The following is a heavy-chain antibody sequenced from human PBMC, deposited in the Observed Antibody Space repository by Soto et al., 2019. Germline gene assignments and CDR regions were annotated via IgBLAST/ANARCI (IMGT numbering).Heavy chain of an antibody. J-gene: IGHJ4*02. CDR3: ASDRFLELSFDY. D-gene: IGHD1-7*01. Sequence: GGSLRLSCAASGFTFSSYSMNWVRQAPGKGLEWVSSISSSSSYIYYADSVKGRFTISRDNAKNSLYLQMNSLRAEDTAVYYCASDRFLELSFDYWGQGTLVTVSS. CDR2: ISSSSSYI. CDR1: GFTFSSYS. V-gene: IGHV3-21*01.